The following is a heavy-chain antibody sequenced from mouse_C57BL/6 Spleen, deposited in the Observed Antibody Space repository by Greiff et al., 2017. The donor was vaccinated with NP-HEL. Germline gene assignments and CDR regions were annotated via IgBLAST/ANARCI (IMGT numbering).Heavy chain of an antibody. J-gene: IGHJ2*01. V-gene: IGHV5-4*03. CDR1: GFTFSSYA. Sequence: EVKLMESGGGLVKPGGSLKLSCVASGFTFSSYAMSWVRQTPEKRLEWVATISDGGSYTYYPDNVKGRFTISRDNAKNNLYLQMSHLKSEDTAMYYCARAEDYFDYWGQGTTLTVSS. CDR2: ISDGGSYT. CDR3: ARAEDYFDY.